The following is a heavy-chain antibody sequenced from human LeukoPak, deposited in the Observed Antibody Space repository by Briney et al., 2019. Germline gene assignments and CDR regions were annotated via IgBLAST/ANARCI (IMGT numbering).Heavy chain of an antibody. CDR3: ARDGHRGQQLEGDY. J-gene: IGHJ4*02. CDR2: INPNSGGT. CDR1: GYTFTGYY. V-gene: IGHV1-2*02. Sequence: GASVKVSCKASGYTFTGYYMHWVRQAPGQGLEWVGWINPNSGGTNYAQKFQGRVTMTRDTSISTAYMELSRLRSDDTAVYYCARDGHRGQQLEGDYWGQGTLVTVSS. D-gene: IGHD6-13*01.